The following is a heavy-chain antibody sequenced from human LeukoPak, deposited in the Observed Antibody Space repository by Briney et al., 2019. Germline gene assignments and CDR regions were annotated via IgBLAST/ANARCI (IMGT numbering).Heavy chain of an antibody. D-gene: IGHD6-19*01. CDR2: IYYSGST. J-gene: IGHJ6*02. CDR1: GGSISSYY. V-gene: IGHV4-59*08. CDR3: ARGFIAVAGYGVYYYYYGMDV. Sequence: PSETLSLTCTVSGGSISSYYWSWIRQPPGKGLEWIGYIYYSGSTNYNPSLKSRVTISVDTSKNQFSLKLSSVTAADTAVYYCARGFIAVAGYGVYYYYYGMDVWGQGTTVTASS.